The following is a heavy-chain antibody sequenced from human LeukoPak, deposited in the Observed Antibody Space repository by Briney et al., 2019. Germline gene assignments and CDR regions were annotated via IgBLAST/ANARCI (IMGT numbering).Heavy chain of an antibody. CDR1: GFTFSSYA. V-gene: IGHV3-33*01. D-gene: IGHD3-9*01. CDR3: ARAPYYDILTGYQDY. Sequence: GGSLRLSCAASGFTFSSYAMHWVRQAPGKGLEWVAVIRSDGTTKYYSDSVKGRFTISRDNSKNTLYLQMNSLRAEDTAVYYCARAPYYDILTGYQDYWGQGTLVTVSS. CDR2: IRSDGTTK. J-gene: IGHJ4*02.